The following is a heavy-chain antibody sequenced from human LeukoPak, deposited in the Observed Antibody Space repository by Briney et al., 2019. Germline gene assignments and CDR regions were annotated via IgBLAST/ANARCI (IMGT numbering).Heavy chain of an antibody. CDR2: ISSSSSYI. CDR3: ARGARDCTNGVCFAFDI. V-gene: IGHV3-21*01. D-gene: IGHD2-8*01. J-gene: IGHJ3*02. CDR1: GFTFSSNT. Sequence: GGSLRLSCAASGFTFSSNTMNWVRQAPGKGPEWVSSISSSSSYIYHADSVKGRFTISRDNAKKSLYLQMNSLRAEDTAVYYCARGARDCTNGVCFAFDIWGQGTMVTVSS.